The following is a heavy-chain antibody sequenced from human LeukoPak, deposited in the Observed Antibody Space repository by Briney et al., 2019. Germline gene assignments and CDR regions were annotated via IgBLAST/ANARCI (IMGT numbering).Heavy chain of an antibody. CDR1: GYTFTSYA. CDR3: ARRSPSADAFDI. V-gene: IGHV7-4-1*02. CDR2: LNTKTGTP. J-gene: IGHJ3*02. Sequence: ASVKVSCKASGYTFTSYAMNWVRQAPGQGLEWMGWLNTKTGTPTYAQGFTGRFVFSLDISVSTTYLQISNLKPEDTAVYYCARRSPSADAFDIWGQGTMVTVSS.